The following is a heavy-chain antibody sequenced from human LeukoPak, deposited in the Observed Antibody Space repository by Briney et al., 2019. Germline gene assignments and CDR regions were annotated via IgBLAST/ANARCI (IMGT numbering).Heavy chain of an antibody. D-gene: IGHD3-10*01. CDR1: GGSISSYY. CDR3: ARHGPHNPYSGSYPDY. J-gene: IGHJ4*02. Sequence: SETLSLTCTVSGGSISSYYWSWIRQLPGKGLEWIGYIYYSGSTNYNPSLKSRVTISVDTSKNQFSLKLGSVTAADTAVYYCARHGPHNPYSGSYPDYWGQGTLVTVSS. V-gene: IGHV4-59*08. CDR2: IYYSGST.